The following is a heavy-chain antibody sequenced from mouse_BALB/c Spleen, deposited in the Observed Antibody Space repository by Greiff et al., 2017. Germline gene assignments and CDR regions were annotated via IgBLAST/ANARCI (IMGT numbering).Heavy chain of an antibody. CDR1: GFTFSSYA. CDR2: ISSGGST. J-gene: IGHJ2*01. D-gene: IGHD2-3*01. V-gene: IGHV5-6-5*01. Sequence: EVNVVESGGGLVKPGGSLKLSCAASGFTFSSYAMSWVRQTPEKRLEWVASISSGGSTYYPDSVKGRFTISRDNARNILYLQMSSLRSEDTAMYYCARGGDGYFDYWGQGTTLTVSS. CDR3: ARGGDGYFDY.